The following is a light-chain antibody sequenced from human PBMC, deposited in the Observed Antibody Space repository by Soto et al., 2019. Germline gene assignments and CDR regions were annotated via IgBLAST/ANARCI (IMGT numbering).Light chain of an antibody. V-gene: IGKV3-20*01. CDR2: GAS. J-gene: IGKJ5*01. CDR3: QQYGSSPPIT. CDR1: QSVSSSH. Sequence: EIVLTQSPSTLSLSPGERATLSCGASQSVSSSHLAWYQQKPGQAPRLLISGASSRATGIPDRFSGSGSGTDFTLTISRLEPEDFAVYYCQQYGSSPPITFGQGTRLEIK.